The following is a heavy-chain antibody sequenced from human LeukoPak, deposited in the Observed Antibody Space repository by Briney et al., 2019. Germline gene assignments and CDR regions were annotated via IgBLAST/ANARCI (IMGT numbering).Heavy chain of an antibody. CDR2: ISSSSSNI. D-gene: IGHD6-6*01. Sequence: PGGSLRLSCAASGLTFSSYTMNWVRQVPGKGLEWASSISSSSSNIYYADSVKVRFTISRDNAMKSLYLQMNSLIAEDTAVYYCARGREGIAARWWVEEPRWYFFDPWGQGTLVTVSS. CDR1: GLTFSSYT. V-gene: IGHV3-21*01. J-gene: IGHJ5*02. CDR3: ARGREGIAARWWVEEPRWYFFDP.